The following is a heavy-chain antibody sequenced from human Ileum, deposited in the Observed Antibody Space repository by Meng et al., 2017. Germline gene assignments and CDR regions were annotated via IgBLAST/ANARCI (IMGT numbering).Heavy chain of an antibody. D-gene: IGHD1-26*01. CDR3: ATLSYSSLGY. CDR2: IRNSGSNI. Sequence: QLVESGGGLGKPGGSLRLSCADSGLTFSDYYMSWHRQAPGKGLEWVSYIRNSGSNIYYVDSVKGRFTISRDNAKNSLYLQMNSLRAEDTAVYYCATLSYSSLGYWGQGTLVTVSS. V-gene: IGHV3-11*01. CDR1: GLTFSDYY. J-gene: IGHJ4*02.